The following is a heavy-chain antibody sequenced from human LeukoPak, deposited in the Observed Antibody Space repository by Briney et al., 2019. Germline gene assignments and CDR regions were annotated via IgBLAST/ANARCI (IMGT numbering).Heavy chain of an antibody. Sequence: PSETLSLTCTVSGVSISSSSYYWGWIRQPPGKGLEWIGSIYYSGSTYYNPSLKSRVTISVDTSKNQFSLKLSSVTAADTAVYYCAAAIFGKRNWFDPWGQGTLVTVSS. CDR1: GVSISSSSYY. J-gene: IGHJ5*02. D-gene: IGHD3-3*01. CDR3: AAAIFGKRNWFDP. V-gene: IGHV4-39*01. CDR2: IYYSGST.